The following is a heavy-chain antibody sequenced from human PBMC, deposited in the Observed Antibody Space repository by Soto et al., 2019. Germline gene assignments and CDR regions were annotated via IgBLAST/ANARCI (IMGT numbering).Heavy chain of an antibody. CDR2: IIPIFGTA. V-gene: IGHV1-69*13. D-gene: IGHD3-10*01. Sequence: SVKVSCKASGGTFSSYAISWVRQAPGQGLEWMGGIIPIFGTANYAQKFQGRVTITADESTSTAYMELSSLRSEDTAVYYCARDLNGSGSYYNVSVAPGEDPYYYYGMDVWGQGTTVTVSS. J-gene: IGHJ6*02. CDR3: ARDLNGSGSYYNVSVAPGEDPYYYYGMDV. CDR1: GGTFSSYA.